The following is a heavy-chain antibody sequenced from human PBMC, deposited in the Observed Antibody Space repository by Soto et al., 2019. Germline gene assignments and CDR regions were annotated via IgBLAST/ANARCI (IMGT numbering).Heavy chain of an antibody. J-gene: IGHJ6*02. CDR2: IYYTGST. Sequence: ETLSLTCTVSGGSITSSSYYWGWIRQPPGKGLEWIGYIYYTGSTDYNPSLKSRVTISVDTSKNQFSLKLNSVTAADTAIYYCARDLWGYCGTDCYPLDVWGQGTTVTVSS. V-gene: IGHV4-39*07. CDR3: ARDLWGYCGTDCYPLDV. CDR1: GGSITSSSYY. D-gene: IGHD2-21*02.